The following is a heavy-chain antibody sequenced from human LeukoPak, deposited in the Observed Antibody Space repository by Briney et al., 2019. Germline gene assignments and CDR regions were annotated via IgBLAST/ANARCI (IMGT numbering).Heavy chain of an antibody. CDR1: GGSISSYY. D-gene: IGHD6-19*01. CDR3: ARIAVAEGFDP. CDR2: IYYSGST. J-gene: IGHJ5*02. Sequence: SETLSLTCTVSGGSISSYYWSWIRQPPGKGLEWIGYIYYSGSTNYNPSLKRRVTISVDTSKNQFSLKLSSVTAADTAVYYCARIAVAEGFDPWGQGTLVTVSS. V-gene: IGHV4-59*01.